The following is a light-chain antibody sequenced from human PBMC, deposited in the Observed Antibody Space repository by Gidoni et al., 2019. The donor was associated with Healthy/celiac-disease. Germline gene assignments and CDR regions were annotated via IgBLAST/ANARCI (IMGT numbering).Light chain of an antibody. CDR2: DAS. J-gene: IGKJ4*01. Sequence: PGERATLSCRASQSVSSYLAWYQQKPGQAPRLLIYDASNRATGIPARFSGSGSGTDFTLTISSLEPEDFAVYYCQQRSNWLTFGGGTKVEIK. V-gene: IGKV3-11*01. CDR1: QSVSSY. CDR3: QQRSNWLT.